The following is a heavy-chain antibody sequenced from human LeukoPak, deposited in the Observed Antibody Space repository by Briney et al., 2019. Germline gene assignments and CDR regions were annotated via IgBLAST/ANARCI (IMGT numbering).Heavy chain of an antibody. D-gene: IGHD6-19*01. J-gene: IGHJ4*02. CDR3: ARGRTYSSGWYSG. V-gene: IGHV1-46*01. CDR1: GYTFTTYY. CDR2: INPSAGST. Sequence: ASVKVSCKASGYTFTTYYMHWVRQAPGQGLEWMGIINPSAGSTIYAQKLQGRVTMTTDTSTSTAYMELRSLRSDDTAVYYCARGRTYSSGWYSGWGQGTLVTVSS.